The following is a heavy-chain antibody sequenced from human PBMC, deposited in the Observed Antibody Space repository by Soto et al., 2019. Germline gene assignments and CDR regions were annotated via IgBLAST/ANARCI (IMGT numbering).Heavy chain of an antibody. CDR1: GFTLSNSG. D-gene: IGHD4-17*01. J-gene: IGHJ4*02. Sequence: QVQLVESGGGVVQPGRSLTLSCEVSGFTLSNSGIHWVRQAPDKGLEWVATIAYEGKTKNYADSEKGRFTISRDISKSTVYLQMNSLRREDTATYYCAKSTSGYGGASDFWGQGTVVTVSS. CDR2: IAYEGKTK. CDR3: AKSTSGYGGASDF. V-gene: IGHV3-30*18.